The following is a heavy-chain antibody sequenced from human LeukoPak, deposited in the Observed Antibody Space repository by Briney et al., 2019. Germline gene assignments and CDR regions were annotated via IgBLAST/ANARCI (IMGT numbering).Heavy chain of an antibody. CDR3: ARQSFAPFQVGPETPIES. V-gene: IGHV3-33*01. D-gene: IGHD1-26*01. Sequence: QPGGSLRLSCTASGFSFGIYGMHWVRQAPGKGLEWVAVMWDDGTNEYYVESVKGRFTISRDNGKRTLYLQMNSLRVEDTAVYYCARQSFAPFQVGPETPIESWGQGTLVTVFS. CDR2: MWDDGTNE. CDR1: GFSFGIYG. J-gene: IGHJ4*02.